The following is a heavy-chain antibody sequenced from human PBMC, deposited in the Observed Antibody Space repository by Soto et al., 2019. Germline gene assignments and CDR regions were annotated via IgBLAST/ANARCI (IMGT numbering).Heavy chain of an antibody. CDR3: AKLTGDFDY. CDR1: GITFSSLG. Sequence: EVQFLESGGDLVQPGGSLRLSCAASGITFSSLGMSWVRQAPGKGLEWVSFISINGTNTYYASSVRGRFTISRDNSKDTLYLQMNSLRAEDTAVYFCAKLTGDFDYWGQGTLVTVSS. V-gene: IGHV3-23*01. D-gene: IGHD7-27*01. CDR2: ISINGTNT. J-gene: IGHJ4*02.